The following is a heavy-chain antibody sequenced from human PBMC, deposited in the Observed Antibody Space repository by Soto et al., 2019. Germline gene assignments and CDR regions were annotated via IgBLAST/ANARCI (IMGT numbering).Heavy chain of an antibody. CDR2: IFNSGTT. D-gene: IGHD1-26*01. CDR3: ALALGPTTGLDY. Sequence: TLSLTCSFSVASTVSHYHWTWIRQPPGKGLEWMGYIFNSGTTFYNPSLTSRLSISMDTSGNHFSLELRSVTAADTAVYYCALALGPTTGLDYWGQGTLVTVSS. V-gene: IGHV4-31*02. CDR1: VASTVSHYH. J-gene: IGHJ4*02.